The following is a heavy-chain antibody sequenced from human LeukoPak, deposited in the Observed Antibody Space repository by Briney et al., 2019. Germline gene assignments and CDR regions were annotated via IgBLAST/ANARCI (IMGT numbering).Heavy chain of an antibody. J-gene: IGHJ3*02. CDR1: GFTFSSYW. CDR2: IKQDGSEK. D-gene: IGHD3-9*01. V-gene: IGHV3-7*01. CDR3: ARIRYFDRSDAFDI. Sequence: GGSLRLSCAASGFTFSSYWMSWVRQAPGKGLEWVANIKQDGSEKYYVDSVKGRFTISRDNAKNSLYLQMNSLRAEDTAVYYCARIRYFDRSDAFDIWDQGTMVTVSS.